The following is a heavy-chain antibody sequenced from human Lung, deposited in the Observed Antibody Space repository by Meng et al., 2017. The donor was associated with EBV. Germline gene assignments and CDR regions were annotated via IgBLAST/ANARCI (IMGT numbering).Heavy chain of an antibody. Sequence: QGRLQAGAARLLTPSETLSLTCAGNGGSFSGYYWSWIRQPSGKGLEWIGEINHSGSTNYNPSLKSRVTISVDTSKNQFSLKLSSVTAADTAVYYCAVTRYCSGGSCFDYWGQGTLVTVSS. CDR2: INHSGST. CDR3: AVTRYCSGGSCFDY. CDR1: GGSFSGYY. J-gene: IGHJ4*02. D-gene: IGHD2-15*01. V-gene: IGHV4-34*01.